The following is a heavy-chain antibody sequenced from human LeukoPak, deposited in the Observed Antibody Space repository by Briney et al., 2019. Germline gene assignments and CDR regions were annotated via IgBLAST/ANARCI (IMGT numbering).Heavy chain of an antibody. D-gene: IGHD6-19*01. CDR3: ARSNDGVAVAGTRDY. CDR2: IDPSNSYT. J-gene: IGHJ4*02. Sequence: GESLKISCKGSGYSFTTYWISWVRQMPGKGLEWMGRIDPSNSYTNYSPSFQGHVTISVDKSISTAYLQWSSLKASDTAMYYCARSNDGVAVAGTRDYWGQGTLVTVYS. CDR1: GYSFTTYW. V-gene: IGHV5-10-1*01.